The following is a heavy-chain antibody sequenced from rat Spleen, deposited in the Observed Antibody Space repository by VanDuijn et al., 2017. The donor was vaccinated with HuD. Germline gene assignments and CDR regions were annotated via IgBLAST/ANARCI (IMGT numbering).Heavy chain of an antibody. CDR1: GFTFSDYY. CDR2: INYDGSGT. CDR3: AKGGYNYGWFAY. J-gene: IGHJ3*01. Sequence: EVQLVESDGGLVQPGRSLKLSCAASGFTFSDYYMAWVRQVPTKGLEWVATINYDGSGTYYRDSVKGRFTISRDNANSPLYLQMDSLRSEDTATYYCAKGGYNYGWFAYWGQGTLVTVSS. D-gene: IGHD1-4*01. V-gene: IGHV5-29*01.